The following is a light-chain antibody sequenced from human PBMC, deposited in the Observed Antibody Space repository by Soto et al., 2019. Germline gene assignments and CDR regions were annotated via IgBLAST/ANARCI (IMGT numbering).Light chain of an antibody. Sequence: DIQMTQSPSYLSASVGDRVTITYRASQGISHYLFWYQQKPGKVPKLLIYAASTLQSGVPSRFSGSGSGTDFTLTISSLQPEDVATYYCQNYNGAPWTFGQGTKVEIK. CDR3: QNYNGAPWT. CDR1: QGISHY. V-gene: IGKV1-27*01. CDR2: AAS. J-gene: IGKJ1*01.